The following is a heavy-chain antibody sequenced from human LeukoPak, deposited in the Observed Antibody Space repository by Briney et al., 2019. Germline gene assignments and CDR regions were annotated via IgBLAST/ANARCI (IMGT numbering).Heavy chain of an antibody. CDR1: GGSFSGYY. Sequence: SETLSLTCAVYGGSFSGYYWSWIRQPPGKGLEWIGEINHSGSTNYNPSLKSRVTISVDTSKNQFSLKLSSVTAADTAVYYCARATPQIGSFDYWGQGTLVTVSS. V-gene: IGHV4-34*01. CDR2: INHSGST. D-gene: IGHD2-21*01. J-gene: IGHJ4*02. CDR3: ARATPQIGSFDY.